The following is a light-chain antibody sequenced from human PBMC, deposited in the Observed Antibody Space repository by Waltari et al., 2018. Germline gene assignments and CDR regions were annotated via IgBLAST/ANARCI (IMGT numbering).Light chain of an antibody. CDR1: QSVSSY. CDR3: QQRSNWPPVYT. CDR2: DAS. Sequence: VLTQSPATLSLSPGKRATLPCRASQSVSSYLAWYQQKPGQAPRLLIYDASNRATGIPARFSGSGSGTDFTLTISSLEPEDFAVYYCQQRSNWPPVYTFGQGTKLEIK. V-gene: IGKV3-11*01. J-gene: IGKJ2*01.